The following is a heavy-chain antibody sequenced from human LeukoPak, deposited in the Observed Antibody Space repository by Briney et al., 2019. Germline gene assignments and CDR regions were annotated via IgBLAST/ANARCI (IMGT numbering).Heavy chain of an antibody. CDR2: ISAYNGNT. V-gene: IGHV1-18*01. CDR1: GYTFTSYG. D-gene: IGHD3-3*01. Sequence: ASVKVSCKASGYTFTSYGISWVRQAPGQGLKWMGWISAYNGNTNYAQKLQGRVTMTTDTSTSTAYMELRSLRSDDTAVYYCARSITIFGVVGSAGGYWGQGTLVTVSS. J-gene: IGHJ4*02. CDR3: ARSITIFGVVGSAGGY.